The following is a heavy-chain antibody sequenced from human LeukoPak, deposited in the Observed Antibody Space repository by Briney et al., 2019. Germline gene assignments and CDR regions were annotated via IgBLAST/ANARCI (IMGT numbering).Heavy chain of an antibody. D-gene: IGHD3-9*01. CDR1: GGSFSGYY. CDR2: INHSGST. CDR3: ARGKSGYFAYGMDV. V-gene: IGHV4-34*01. J-gene: IGHJ6*02. Sequence: PSETLSLTCAVYGGSFSGYYWSWIRQPPGKGLEWVGEINHSGSTNYNPSLKSRVTISVDTSKNQFSLKLSSVTAADTAVYYCARGKSGYFAYGMDVWGQGTTVAVSS.